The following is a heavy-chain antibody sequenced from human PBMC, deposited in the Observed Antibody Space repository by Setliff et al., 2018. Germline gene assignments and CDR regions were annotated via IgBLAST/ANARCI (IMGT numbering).Heavy chain of an antibody. D-gene: IGHD3-22*01. J-gene: IGHJ4*02. CDR1: GGSISSSSYY. Sequence: SETLSLTCTVSGGSISSSSYYWGWIRQPPGKGLEWIGSIYYSGSTYYNPSLKSRVTISVDTSKNQFSLNVRSVTAADTAIYYCARYDSSGYSENYYFDYWGQGTLVTVSS. CDR2: IYYSGST. CDR3: ARYDSSGYSENYYFDY. V-gene: IGHV4-39*07.